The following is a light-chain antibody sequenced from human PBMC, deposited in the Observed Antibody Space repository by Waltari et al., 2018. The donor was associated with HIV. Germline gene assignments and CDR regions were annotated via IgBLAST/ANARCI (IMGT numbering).Light chain of an antibody. J-gene: IGLJ3*02. Sequence: QSALTQPASVSGSPGQSITISCTGTSSDVGGYNLVSWYQQHPGKAPKLMIYEVSKRPSGVSNRFSGSKSGNTASLTIAGLQAEDEADYYCCSYAGSSTCVFGGGTKLTVL. CDR3: CSYAGSSTCV. V-gene: IGLV2-23*02. CDR2: EVS. CDR1: SSDVGGYNL.